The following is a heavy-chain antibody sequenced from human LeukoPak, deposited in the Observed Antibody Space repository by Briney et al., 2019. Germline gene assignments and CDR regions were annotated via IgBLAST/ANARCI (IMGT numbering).Heavy chain of an antibody. CDR3: ARGGSGWSIDD. D-gene: IGHD6-19*01. V-gene: IGHV4-59*01. CDR2: IYYSGST. Sequence: PSETLSLTCTVSGDSISSYYWSWLRQPPGKGLEWIGYIYYSGSTNYNPSLKSRVTVSPDTSKNQFSLKLSSGTAADTAVYYCARGGSGWSIDDWGRGTLVTV. CDR1: GDSISSYY. J-gene: IGHJ4*02.